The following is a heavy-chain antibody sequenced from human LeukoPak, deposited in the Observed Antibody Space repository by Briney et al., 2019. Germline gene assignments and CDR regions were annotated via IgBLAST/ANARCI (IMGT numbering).Heavy chain of an antibody. Sequence: SETLSLTCAVSGYSISSGYYWGWIRQPPGKGLQWIGSIYHSGSTFYNRSLKSRVTISVDTSKNQISLKLSSVTAADTAVYYCARHSGSCIASNFQHWGQGTLVTVSS. V-gene: IGHV4-38-2*01. CDR3: ARHSGSCIASNFQH. J-gene: IGHJ1*01. CDR1: GYSISSGYY. D-gene: IGHD1-26*01. CDR2: IYHSGST.